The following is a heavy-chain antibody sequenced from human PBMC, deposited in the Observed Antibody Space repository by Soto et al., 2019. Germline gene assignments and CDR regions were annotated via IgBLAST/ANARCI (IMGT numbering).Heavy chain of an antibody. CDR1: GGTFSSYA. CDR3: AREWAYAAAADPGWFDP. Sequence: QGQLVQSGAEVKKPGSSVTVSCKASGGTFSSYAISWLRQSPGQGLEWMVGIIPIFGTANYAQKFQGRVTITADKSTSTAYMELRSLRSEVTAVYYCAREWAYAAAADPGWFDPWCQGTLVTVSS. J-gene: IGHJ5*02. V-gene: IGHV1-69*06. CDR2: IIPIFGTA. D-gene: IGHD6-13*01.